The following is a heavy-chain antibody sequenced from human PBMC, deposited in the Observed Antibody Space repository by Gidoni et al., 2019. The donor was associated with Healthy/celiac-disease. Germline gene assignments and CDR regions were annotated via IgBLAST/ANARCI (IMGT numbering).Heavy chain of an antibody. CDR1: GGSIRSYY. Sequence: QVQLQESGPGLVKPSETLSLTCTVSGGSIRSYYWSWIRQPAGKGLEWIGRIYTSGSTNYNPSLKSRVTMSGDTSKNQFSLKLGSVTAADTAVYYCAGGKPGAGDIVVVPAGWFDPWGQGTLVTVSS. J-gene: IGHJ5*02. CDR2: IYTSGST. V-gene: IGHV4-4*07. D-gene: IGHD2-2*01. CDR3: AGGKPGAGDIVVVPAGWFDP.